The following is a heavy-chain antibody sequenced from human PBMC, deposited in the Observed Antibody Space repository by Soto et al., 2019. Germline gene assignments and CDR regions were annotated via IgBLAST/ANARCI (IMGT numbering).Heavy chain of an antibody. CDR2: INPNSGGT. D-gene: IGHD3-16*01. CDR3: ARSFRNVRSRNYYYGMDV. J-gene: IGHJ6*02. V-gene: IGHV1-2*04. Sequence: ASVKVSCKASGGTFSIYTISWVRQAPGQGLEWMGWINPNSGGTNYAQKFQGWVTMTRDTSISTAYMELSRLRSDDTAVYYCARSFRNVRSRNYYYGMDVWGQGTTVTVSS. CDR1: GGTFSIYT.